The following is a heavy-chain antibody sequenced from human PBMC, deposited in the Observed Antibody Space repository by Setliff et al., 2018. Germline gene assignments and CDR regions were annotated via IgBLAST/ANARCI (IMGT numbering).Heavy chain of an antibody. D-gene: IGHD2-21*01. CDR2: ISTYNGKT. CDR1: GGTFRSYG. CDR3: AREGVHTWSSADYHYYMDV. V-gene: IGHV1-18*01. J-gene: IGHJ6*03. Sequence: ASVKVSCKASGGTFRSYGISWVRQAPGQGLEWMGWISTYNGKTNYAQKFQGRVTMTTDTSTSTAYMELRSLRSEDTAVYYCAREGVHTWSSADYHYYMDVWGRGTTVTVSS.